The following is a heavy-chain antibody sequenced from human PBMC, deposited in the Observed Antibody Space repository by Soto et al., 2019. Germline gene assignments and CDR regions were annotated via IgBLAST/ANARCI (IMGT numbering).Heavy chain of an antibody. CDR2: INAAIGNT. Sequence: QVQLVQSGAEVKKPGASVKVSCKASGYTFTNYAMHWVRQAPGQRLGWMGWINAAIGNTKYSQKFQGSVTITRDTSANTAYMELGSLRSEDTAVYYCARRNVYGSGSYSFDYWGQGTLVTVSS. D-gene: IGHD3-10*01. J-gene: IGHJ4*02. V-gene: IGHV1-3*01. CDR1: GYTFTNYA. CDR3: ARRNVYGSGSYSFDY.